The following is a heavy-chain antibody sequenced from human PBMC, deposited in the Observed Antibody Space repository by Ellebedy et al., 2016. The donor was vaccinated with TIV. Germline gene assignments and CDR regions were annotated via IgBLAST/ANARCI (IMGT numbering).Heavy chain of an antibody. CDR1: GYTFTGYY. Sequence: ASVKVSCXASGYTFTGYYMHWVRQAPGQGLEWMGWINPNSGGTNYAQKFQGWVTMTRDTSSSTAYMELSRLRSDDTAVYYCARVRSYDILTGYLNYGMDVWGQGTTVTVSS. J-gene: IGHJ6*02. CDR3: ARVRSYDILTGYLNYGMDV. V-gene: IGHV1-2*04. CDR2: INPNSGGT. D-gene: IGHD3-9*01.